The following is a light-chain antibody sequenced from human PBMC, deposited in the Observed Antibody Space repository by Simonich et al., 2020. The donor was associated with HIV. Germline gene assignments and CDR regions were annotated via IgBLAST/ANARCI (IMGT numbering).Light chain of an antibody. J-gene: IGKJ4*01. Sequence: DIQMTQSPSTLSASVGNRVTITCRASQSISDWLAWYQQKPGKAPKFLIYNASTLESGVPSRFSGSGSGTEFTLTISSLQPDDFATYYCQQYNGYSLTFGGGTKVEIK. CDR3: QQYNGYSLT. CDR1: QSISDW. CDR2: NAS. V-gene: IGKV1-5*03.